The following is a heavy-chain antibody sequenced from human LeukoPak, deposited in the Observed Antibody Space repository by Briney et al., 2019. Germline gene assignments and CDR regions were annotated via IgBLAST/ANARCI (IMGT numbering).Heavy chain of an antibody. CDR1: GGSFSGYY. V-gene: IGHV4-34*01. CDR2: INHSGST. J-gene: IGHJ4*02. Sequence: KASQTLSLTCAVYGGSFSGYYWSWIRQPPGKGLEWIGEINHSGSTNYNPSLKSRVTISVDTSKNQFSLKLGSVTAADTAVYYCARGDGGNPRYWGQGTLVTVSS. D-gene: IGHD4-23*01. CDR3: ARGDGGNPRY.